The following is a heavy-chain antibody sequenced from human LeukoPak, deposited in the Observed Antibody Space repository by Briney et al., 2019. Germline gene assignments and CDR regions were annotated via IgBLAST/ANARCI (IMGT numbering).Heavy chain of an antibody. D-gene: IGHD3-3*02. CDR2: ISPDKT. J-gene: IGHJ3*02. CDR3: VKEHVDRAFTRSFEI. CDR1: GFSFSTNP. Sequence: GGSLRLSCAASGFSFSTNPMSWFRRAPGKGLEWVSAISPDKTYYADSVKGRLTISRDNYKNTVDLHMNSPRAEDTAIYYCVKEHVDRAFTRSFEIWGQGIVVTVSS. V-gene: IGHV3-23*01.